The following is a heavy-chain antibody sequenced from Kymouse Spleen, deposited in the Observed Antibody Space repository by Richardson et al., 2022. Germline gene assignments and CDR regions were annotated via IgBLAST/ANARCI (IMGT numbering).Heavy chain of an antibody. CDR2: ISWNSGSI. V-gene: IGHV3-9*01. CDR1: GFTFDDYA. Sequence: EVQLVESGGGLVQPGRSLRLSCAASGFTFDDYAMHWVRQAPGKGLEWVSGISWNSGSIGYADSVKGRFTISRDNAKNSLYLQMNSLRAEDTALYYCAKAVAGTWGQGTMVTVSS. CDR3: AKAVAGT. D-gene: IGHD6-19*01. J-gene: IGHJ3*02.